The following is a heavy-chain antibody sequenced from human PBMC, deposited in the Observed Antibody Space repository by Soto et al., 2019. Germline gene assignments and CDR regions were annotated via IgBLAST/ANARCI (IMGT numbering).Heavy chain of an antibody. V-gene: IGHV3-33*01. J-gene: IGHJ6*02. D-gene: IGHD1-7*01. CDR1: GFTFSSYG. CDR2: IWYDGSNK. Sequence: QVQLVESGGGVVQPGRSLRLSCAASGFTFSSYGMHWVRQAPGKGLEWVAVIWYDGSNKYYADSVKGRFTISRDNSKNTLYLQMNSLRAEDTAVYYCARDEQGRGLELYYSYYYGMDVWGQGTTVTVSS. CDR3: ARDEQGRGLELYYSYYYGMDV.